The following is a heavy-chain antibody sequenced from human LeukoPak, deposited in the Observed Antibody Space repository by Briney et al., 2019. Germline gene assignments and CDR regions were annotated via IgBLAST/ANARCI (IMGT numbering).Heavy chain of an antibody. V-gene: IGHV1-8*02. J-gene: IGHJ4*02. CDR1: GYTFTGHY. Sequence: ASVKVSCKASGYTFTGHYMHWARQATGQGLEWMGWMNPNSGNTGYAQKFQGRVTMTRNTSISTAYMELSSLRSEDTAVYYCARGYCSGGSCYPFDYWGQGTLVTVSS. CDR2: MNPNSGNT. CDR3: ARGYCSGGSCYPFDY. D-gene: IGHD2-15*01.